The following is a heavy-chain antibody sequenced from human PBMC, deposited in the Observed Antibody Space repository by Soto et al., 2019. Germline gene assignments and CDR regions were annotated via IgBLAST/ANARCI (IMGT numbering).Heavy chain of an antibody. V-gene: IGHV1-8*01. CDR3: AGMVRGVSGYYGMDV. J-gene: IGHJ6*02. CDR1: GYTFTSYD. D-gene: IGHD3-10*01. Sequence: QVQLVQSGAEVKKPGASVKVSCKASGYTFTSYDINWVRQATGQGLEWMGWMNPNSGNTGYAQKCHGRITMTRNTSISTAYMELSSLRSEDTAVDYCAGMVRGVSGYYGMDVWGQGTTVTVSS. CDR2: MNPNSGNT.